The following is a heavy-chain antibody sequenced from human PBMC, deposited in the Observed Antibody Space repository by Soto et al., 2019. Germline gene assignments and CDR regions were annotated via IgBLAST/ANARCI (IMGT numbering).Heavy chain of an antibody. V-gene: IGHV3-53*01. CDR2: IYSGGST. D-gene: IGHD3-3*01. Sequence: XGSLRLSCASSVCTVSSNYMSCGRQAPGKGLEWVSVIYSGGSTYYADSVKGRFTISRDNSKNTLYLQMNSLRAEDTAVYYCARDKHYEDGMDVWGQGTTVTVSS. CDR3: ARDKHYEDGMDV. CDR1: VCTVSSNY. J-gene: IGHJ6*02.